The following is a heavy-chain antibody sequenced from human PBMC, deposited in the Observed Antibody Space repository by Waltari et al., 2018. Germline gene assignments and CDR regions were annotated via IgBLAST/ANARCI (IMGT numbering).Heavy chain of an antibody. J-gene: IGHJ3*02. V-gene: IGHV3-30*03. D-gene: IGHD3-3*01. CDR1: GFTFSSYG. CDR2: ISYDGSNK. CDR3: FAEYYGGNSGAFDI. Sequence: QVQLVESGGGVVQPGRSLRLSCAASGFTFSSYGMPWVRQAPGKGLEWVAVISYDGSNKYYADSVKGRFTISRDNSKNTLYLQMNSLRAEDTAVYYCFAEYYGGNSGAFDIWGQGTMVTVSS.